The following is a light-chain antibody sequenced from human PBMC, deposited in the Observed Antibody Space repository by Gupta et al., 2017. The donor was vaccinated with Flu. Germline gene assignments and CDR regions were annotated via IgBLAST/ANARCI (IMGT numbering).Light chain of an antibody. CDR2: DNN. CDR3: GTWDSSLDARV. J-gene: IGLJ3*02. V-gene: IGLV1-51*01. Sequence: SVFTQPPSASAPPGQKVTTSSSGSSSSIGNNYVSWYQQIPGTAPKLLIYDNNKRPSGIPDRFSGSKSGTSATLDITGLQTGDEADYYCGTWDSSLDARVFGGGTKLTVL. CDR1: SSSIGNNY.